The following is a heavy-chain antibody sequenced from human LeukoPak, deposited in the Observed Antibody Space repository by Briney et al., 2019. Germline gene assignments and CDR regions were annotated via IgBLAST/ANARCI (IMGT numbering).Heavy chain of an antibody. Sequence: GGSLRLSRAASGFTFSSYAMSWVRQAPGKGLEWVSAISGSGGSIYYADSVKGRFTISRDNSKNTLYLQMNSLRAEDTAVYYCAKVYSSSIRRPYFDYWGQGTLVTVSS. V-gene: IGHV3-23*01. D-gene: IGHD6-6*01. CDR3: AKVYSSSIRRPYFDY. CDR2: ISGSGGSI. J-gene: IGHJ4*02. CDR1: GFTFSSYA.